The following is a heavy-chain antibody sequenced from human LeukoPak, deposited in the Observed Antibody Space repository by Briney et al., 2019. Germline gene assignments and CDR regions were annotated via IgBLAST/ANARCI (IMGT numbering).Heavy chain of an antibody. J-gene: IGHJ5*01. CDR2: ISGRGELT. CDR3: VKDRPNYYGSEGHYYRQNGDS. CDR1: VFTLITYA. D-gene: IGHD3-22*01. Sequence: PGGSLGLSCVASVFTLITYAMSWVRQPPGRGLEWVASISGRGELTYYTDSVSGRFTISRDNSRSTLYLQMNFLRTDDTAVYYCVKDRPNYYGSEGHYYRQNGDSWGQGTLVTVSS. V-gene: IGHV3-23*01.